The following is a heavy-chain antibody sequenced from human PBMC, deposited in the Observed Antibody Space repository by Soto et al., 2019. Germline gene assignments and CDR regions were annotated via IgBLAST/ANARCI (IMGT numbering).Heavy chain of an antibody. CDR1: GFTFSSYA. Sequence: EVQLLESGGGLVQPGGSLRLSCAASGFTFSSYAMSWVRQAPGKGLEWVSAISGSGGSTYYADSVKGRFTISRDNCKNTLYLQMNSLRAEDTAVYYCAKDQDYDFWSGYSNFDYWGQGTLVTVSS. J-gene: IGHJ4*02. D-gene: IGHD3-3*01. CDR2: ISGSGGST. CDR3: AKDQDYDFWSGYSNFDY. V-gene: IGHV3-23*01.